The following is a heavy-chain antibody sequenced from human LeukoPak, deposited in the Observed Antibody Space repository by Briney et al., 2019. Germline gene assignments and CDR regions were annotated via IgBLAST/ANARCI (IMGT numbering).Heavy chain of an antibody. D-gene: IGHD3-3*01. V-gene: IGHV1-8*01. CDR2: MNPNSGNT. CDR1: GYTFTSYD. CDR3: ARASTYYDFWSGYYPRYYYYYYMDV. Sequence: ASVKVSCKASGYTFTSYDINWVRQATGQGLEWMGWMNPNSGNTGYAQKLQGRVTMTTDTSTSTAYMELRSLRSDDTAVYYCARASTYYDFWSGYYPRYYYYYYMDVWGKGTTVTVSS. J-gene: IGHJ6*03.